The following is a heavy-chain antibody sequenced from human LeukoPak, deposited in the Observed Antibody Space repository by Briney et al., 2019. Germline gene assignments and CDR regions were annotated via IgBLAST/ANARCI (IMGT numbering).Heavy chain of an antibody. CDR2: IHYSGST. CDR1: GDSINGYY. Sequence: PSETLSLTCTVSGDSINGYYWSWIRQPPGKELEWIGYIHYSGSTNYNPSFKSRVTISVDTSKNQFSLKLSSLTAADTAVYYCARLRAGVGELSLDYWGQGTLVTVSS. CDR3: ARLRAGVGELSLDY. J-gene: IGHJ4*02. V-gene: IGHV4-59*01. D-gene: IGHD3-10*01.